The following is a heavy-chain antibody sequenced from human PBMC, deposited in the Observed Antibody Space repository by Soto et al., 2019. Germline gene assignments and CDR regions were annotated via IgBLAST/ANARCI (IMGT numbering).Heavy chain of an antibody. V-gene: IGHV1-69*08. D-gene: IGHD1-26*01. CDR3: ARDEVGSYYFDY. CDR1: GGTFSSYT. CDR2: IIPILGIA. Sequence: QVQLVQSGAEVKKPGSSVKVSCKASGGTFSSYTISWVRQAPGQGLEWMGRIIPILGIANYAQKFQGRVTITADKSTITAYMELSSLRSEDTAVSYCARDEVGSYYFDYWGQGTLVTVSS. J-gene: IGHJ4*02.